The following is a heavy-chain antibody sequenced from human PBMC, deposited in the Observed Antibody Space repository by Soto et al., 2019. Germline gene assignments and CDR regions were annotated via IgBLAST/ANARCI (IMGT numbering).Heavy chain of an antibody. V-gene: IGHV3-30-3*01. CDR2: ISHDGSNK. CDR3: ARNSVAAVQFHY. CDR1: GFTFNSYA. J-gene: IGHJ4*02. Sequence: QVQLVESGGGVVQPGRSLRLSCAASGFTFNSYALDWVRQAPGKGLEWVAFISHDGSNKYYADSVKGRFTITRDNAKNTVHLQMNRLRTDDTAVYSRARNSVAAVQFHYWGEGTLVTVSS. D-gene: IGHD6-25*01.